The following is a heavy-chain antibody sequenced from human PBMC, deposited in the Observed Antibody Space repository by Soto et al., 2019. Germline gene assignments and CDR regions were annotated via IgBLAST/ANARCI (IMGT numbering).Heavy chain of an antibody. J-gene: IGHJ4*02. D-gene: IGHD3-9*01. CDR1: GFTFSSYA. CDR2: ISGSGGST. V-gene: IGHV3-23*01. CDR3: AKDLTPYYDILTGFAY. Sequence: GESLKISCAASGFTFSSYAMSWVRQAPGKGLEWVSAISGSGGSTYYADSVKGRFTISRDNSKNTLYLQMNSLRAEDTAVYYCAKDLTPYYDILTGFAYWGQGTLVTVSS.